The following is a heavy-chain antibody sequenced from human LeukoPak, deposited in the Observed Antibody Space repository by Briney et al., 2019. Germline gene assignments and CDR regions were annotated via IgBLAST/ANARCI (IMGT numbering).Heavy chain of an antibody. D-gene: IGHD3-10*01. CDR3: ARNLWFGESSDAFDM. Sequence: ASVKVSCKASGYTFTSYYMHWVRQAPGQGLEWMGWINPKSGGTNYAQKFQGRVTMTRDTSISTAYMDMSSLRSDDTAVYYCARNLWFGESSDAFDMWGQGTMVTVSS. V-gene: IGHV1-2*02. CDR1: GYTFTSYY. CDR2: INPKSGGT. J-gene: IGHJ3*02.